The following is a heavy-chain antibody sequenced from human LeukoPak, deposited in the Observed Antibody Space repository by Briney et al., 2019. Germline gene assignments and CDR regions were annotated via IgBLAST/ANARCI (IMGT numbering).Heavy chain of an antibody. CDR3: AVGTYEYDSSGYYPLDY. D-gene: IGHD3-22*01. V-gene: IGHV1-18*01. Sequence: ASVKVSCKASGYTFTGYGISWVRQAPGQGLEWMEWISAYNGNTNYAQKLQGRVTMTTDTSTSTAYMELRSLRSDDTAVYYCAVGTYEYDSSGYYPLDYWGQGTLVTVSS. CDR2: ISAYNGNT. CDR1: GYTFTGYG. J-gene: IGHJ4*02.